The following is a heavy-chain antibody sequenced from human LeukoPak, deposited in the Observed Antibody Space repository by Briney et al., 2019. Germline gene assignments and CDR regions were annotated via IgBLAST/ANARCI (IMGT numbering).Heavy chain of an antibody. J-gene: IGHJ4*02. CDR2: IRGTGSHI. D-gene: IGHD4-17*01. V-gene: IGHV3-21*01. Sequence: GRSLRLSCAASGFSFSYYTMNWVRQAPGKGLEWVASIRGTGSHIHYADSVKGRFTISRGNAKSSLYLQMNSLRAEDTALYYCARGNGDYAVGGYWGQGTLVIVSS. CDR3: ARGNGDYAVGGY. CDR1: GFSFSYYT.